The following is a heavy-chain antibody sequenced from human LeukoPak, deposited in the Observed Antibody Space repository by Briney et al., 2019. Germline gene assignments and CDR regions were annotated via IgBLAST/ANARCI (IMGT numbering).Heavy chain of an antibody. CDR1: GGSISSYY. J-gene: IGHJ6*03. V-gene: IGHV4-4*07. D-gene: IGHD3-3*01. Sequence: SETLSLTCTVSGGSISSYYWSWIRQPAGKGLEWIGRIYTSGSTNYNPSLKSRVTMSVGTSKNQFSLKLSSVTAADTAVYYCAREGDRYYDFWSGYYRHYYYYYMDVWGKGTTVTVSS. CDR2: IYTSGST. CDR3: AREGDRYYDFWSGYYRHYYYYYMDV.